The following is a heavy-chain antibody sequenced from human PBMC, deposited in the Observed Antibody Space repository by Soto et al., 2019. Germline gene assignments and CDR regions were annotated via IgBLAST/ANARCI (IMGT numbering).Heavy chain of an antibody. CDR2: IYHSVST. CDR1: GGSISSGGYS. CDR3: ARGPPIFY. Sequence: QLQLQESGSKLVKPSQTLSLTCAVSGGSISSGGYSWSWIRQPPGKGLEWIGYIYHSVSTYYNPSLKSRVTISVDRSKNQFSLKLSSVTAADTAVYYSARGPPIFYWGQGTLVTVSS. V-gene: IGHV4-30-2*01. J-gene: IGHJ4*02. D-gene: IGHD3-9*01.